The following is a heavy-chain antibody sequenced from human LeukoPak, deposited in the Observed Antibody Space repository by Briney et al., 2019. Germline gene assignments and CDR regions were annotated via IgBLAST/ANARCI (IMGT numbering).Heavy chain of an antibody. CDR2: ISSSSSTI. V-gene: IGHV3-48*01. CDR3: ARSNRGVRGADYYYYGMDV. J-gene: IGHJ6*02. D-gene: IGHD3-10*01. Sequence: GGSLRLSCAASGFTFNNYAMTWVRQAPGKGLEWVSYISSSSSTIYYADSVKGRFTISRDNAKNSLYLQMNSLRAEDTAVYYCARSNRGVRGADYYYYGMDVWGQGTTVTVSS. CDR1: GFTFNNYA.